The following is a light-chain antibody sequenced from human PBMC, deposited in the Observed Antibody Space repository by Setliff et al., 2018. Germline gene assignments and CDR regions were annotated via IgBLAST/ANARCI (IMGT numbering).Light chain of an antibody. V-gene: IGLV2-18*02. CDR2: EVI. CDR1: SSDVGNYNR. J-gene: IGLJ1*01. CDR3: SSYTSSHTYV. Sequence: QSALTQPPSVSGSRGQSVTISCTGTSSDVGNYNRVSWYQQPPGTAPKLLIYEVINRPSGISNRFSGSKSGNTASLTISGLLAEDEADYFCSSYTSSHTYVFGSGTKVTVL.